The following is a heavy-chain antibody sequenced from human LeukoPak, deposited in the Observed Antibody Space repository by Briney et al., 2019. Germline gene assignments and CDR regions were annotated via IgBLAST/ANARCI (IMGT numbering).Heavy chain of an antibody. CDR1: GFTFSSYS. D-gene: IGHD3-16*01. V-gene: IGHV3-21*01. Sequence: GRSLRLSCAASGFTFSSYSMKWVRQAPGKGLEWVSSISSSSSYIYYADSVKGRSTISRDNAKNSLYLQMNSLRAEDTAVYYCARVPLRIMITFGGASDYWGQGTLVTVSS. CDR2: ISSSSSYI. J-gene: IGHJ4*02. CDR3: ARVPLRIMITFGGASDY.